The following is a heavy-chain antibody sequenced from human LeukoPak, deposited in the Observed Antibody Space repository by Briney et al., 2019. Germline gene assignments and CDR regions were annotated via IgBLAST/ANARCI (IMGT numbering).Heavy chain of an antibody. J-gene: IGHJ3*02. CDR3: ARGPIVVVPAADDAFDI. CDR1: GYTFTSYD. CDR2: MNPNSGNT. V-gene: IGHV1-8*03. Sequence: GASVKVSCKASGYTFTSYDINWVRQATGQGLEWMGWMNPNSGNTGYAQKFQGRVTITRNTSISTAYMELSSLRSEDTAVYYCARGPIVVVPAADDAFDIWGQGTMVTVSS. D-gene: IGHD2-2*01.